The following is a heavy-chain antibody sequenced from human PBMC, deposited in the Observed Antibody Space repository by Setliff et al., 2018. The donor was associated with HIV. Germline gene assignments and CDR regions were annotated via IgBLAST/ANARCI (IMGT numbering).Heavy chain of an antibody. CDR1: GASFSGYY. D-gene: IGHD2-2*01. J-gene: IGHJ4*02. Sequence: KPSETLSLTCAVYGASFSGYYWAWIRQSPGTGLEWIGEINHSGITNYNPTLKSRVTISTDTSKNQFSLRLNSVTAADTAVYYCARVRLRVPPSIFDYWGQGALVTVS. CDR3: ARVRLRVPPSIFDY. V-gene: IGHV4-34*01. CDR2: INHSGIT.